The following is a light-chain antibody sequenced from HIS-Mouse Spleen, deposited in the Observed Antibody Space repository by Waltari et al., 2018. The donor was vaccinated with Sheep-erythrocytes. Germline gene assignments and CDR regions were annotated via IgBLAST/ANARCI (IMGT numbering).Light chain of an antibody. CDR1: SSHVGGSNY. J-gene: IGLJ1*01. CDR3: CSYAGSYNHV. V-gene: IGLV2-11*01. Sequence: QSALTQPRSVSGSPGQSVTIPCTGPSSHVGGSNYVSWYQQHPGKAPKLMIYDVSKRPSGVPDRFSGSKSGNTASLTISGLQAEDEADYYCCSYAGSYNHVFATGTKVTVL. CDR2: DVS.